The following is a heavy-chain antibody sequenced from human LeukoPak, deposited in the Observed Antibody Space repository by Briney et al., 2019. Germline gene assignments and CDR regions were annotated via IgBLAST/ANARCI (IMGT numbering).Heavy chain of an antibody. Sequence: QPGGSLRLSCAGSGFIFRSHGMIWVRQAPGRGLEWVSYISPGGNTIYHADSMKGRFTVSRDDAKNSLSLHMNSLRAEDTAVYYCARVRGPTVTTMYFDYWGQGTLVTVSS. CDR1: GFIFRSHG. V-gene: IGHV3-48*04. CDR2: ISPGGNTI. CDR3: ARVRGPTVTTMYFDY. D-gene: IGHD4-17*01. J-gene: IGHJ4*02.